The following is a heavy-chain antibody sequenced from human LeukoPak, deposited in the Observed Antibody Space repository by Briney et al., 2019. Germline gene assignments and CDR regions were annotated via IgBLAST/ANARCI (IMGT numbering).Heavy chain of an antibody. CDR1: GGSISSYY. J-gene: IGHJ3*02. D-gene: IGHD3-22*01. Sequence: KPSETLSLTCTVSGGSISSYYWTWIRQPPGKGLEWIGYIYYSGSTNYNPSLKSRVTISVDTSKDQFSLKLYSVTAADTAVYFCARAYYYDSSGYDDAFDIWGQGTMVTVSS. CDR2: IYYSGST. V-gene: IGHV4-59*01. CDR3: ARAYYYDSSGYDDAFDI.